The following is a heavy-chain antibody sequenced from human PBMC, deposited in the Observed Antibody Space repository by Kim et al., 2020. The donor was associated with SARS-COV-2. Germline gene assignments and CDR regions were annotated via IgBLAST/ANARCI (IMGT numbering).Heavy chain of an antibody. CDR3: TTDWAYGSGFDP. D-gene: IGHD3-10*01. J-gene: IGHJ5*02. V-gene: IGHV3-15*01. Sequence: GGSLRLSCAASEFNFMNAWMTWVREVPGKGLEWVGRIKTKAEGGTTEYTAAVKDRFTISRDDSKNMLYLHMNSLKIEDTGVYFCTTDWAYGSGFDPWGQGTQVTVSS. CDR2: IKTKAEGGTT. CDR1: EFNFMNAW.